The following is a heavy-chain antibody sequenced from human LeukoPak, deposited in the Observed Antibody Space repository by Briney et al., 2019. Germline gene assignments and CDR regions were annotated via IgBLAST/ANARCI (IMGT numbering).Heavy chain of an antibody. J-gene: IGHJ5*02. CDR1: GGSFSGYY. CDR3: ARGGFGFGELVPSDWFDP. D-gene: IGHD3-10*01. V-gene: IGHV4-34*01. CDR2: INHSGST. Sequence: SETLSLTCAVYGGSFSGYYWSWIRQPPGKGLEWIGEINHSGSTNYIPSLKSRVTISVDTSKNQFSLKLSSVTAADTAVYYCARGGFGFGELVPSDWFDPWGQGTLVTVSS.